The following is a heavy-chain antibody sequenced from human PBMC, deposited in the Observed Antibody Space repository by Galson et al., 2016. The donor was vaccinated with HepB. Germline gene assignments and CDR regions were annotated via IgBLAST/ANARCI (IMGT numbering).Heavy chain of an antibody. CDR1: GFNFYDYA. V-gene: IGHV3-9*01. CDR3: AKDISSVLYYSVMDV. CDR2: INWNSGRI. J-gene: IGHJ6*02. Sequence: SLRLSCAASGFNFYDYAMHWVRQVPGQGLEWVSGINWNSGRIDYADSVKGRFTITRDNSRNSLHLQMNSLSAEDTALYYCAKDISSVLYYSVMDVWGQGTTVTVSS. D-gene: IGHD3-10*01.